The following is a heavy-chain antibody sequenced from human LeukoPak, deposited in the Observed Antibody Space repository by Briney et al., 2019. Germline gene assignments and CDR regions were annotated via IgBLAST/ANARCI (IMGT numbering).Heavy chain of an antibody. J-gene: IGHJ5*02. V-gene: IGHV4-39*01. D-gene: IGHD6-13*01. CDR3: AAHWAGSWYNWFDP. CDR2: INYSGST. Sequence: SETLSLTCTVSGGSIRSSSYYWGWIRQPPGKGLEWIGSINYSGSTYYNPSLKSRVTISAVTSRNQFSLKLSSVTAADTAVYYCAAHWAGSWYNWFDPWGQGTLVTVSS. CDR1: GGSIRSSSYY.